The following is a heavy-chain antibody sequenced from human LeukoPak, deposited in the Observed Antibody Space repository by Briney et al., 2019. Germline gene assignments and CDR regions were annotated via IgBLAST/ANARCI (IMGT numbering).Heavy chain of an antibody. CDR2: INAGNGNT. CDR1: GYTFTSYA. CDR3: ARDAIEHTVTMNWFDP. Sequence: ASVKVSCKASGYTFTSYAMHWVRQAPGQRLEWMGWINAGNGNTKYSQKFQGRVTITRDTSASTAYMELSSLRSEDTAVYYCARDAIEHTVTMNWFDPWGQGTLVTVSS. J-gene: IGHJ5*02. V-gene: IGHV1-3*01. D-gene: IGHD4-11*01.